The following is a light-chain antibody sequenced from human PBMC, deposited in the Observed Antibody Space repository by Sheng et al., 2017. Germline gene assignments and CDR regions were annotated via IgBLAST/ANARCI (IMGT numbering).Light chain of an antibody. J-gene: IGLJ2*01. CDR3: SSYAGSYTLV. V-gene: IGLV2-14*03. CDR2: DVT. CDR1: SSDVGRYNY. Sequence: QSALTQPASVSGSPGQSITISCTGTSSDVGRYNYVSWYQQHPGKAPKLMIYDVTNRPSGVSNRFTGSKSGNTASLTIFGLQAEDEADYYCSSYAGSYTLVFGGGTKLTVL.